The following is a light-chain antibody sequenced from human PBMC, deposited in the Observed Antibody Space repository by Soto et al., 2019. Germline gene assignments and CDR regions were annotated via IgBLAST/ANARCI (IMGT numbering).Light chain of an antibody. J-gene: IGLJ1*01. CDR2: EGT. Sequence: QSALTQPASVSGSPGQSITISCTGTTSDVGSYSLVSWYQQHPGKAPKLMIYEGTKRPSGVSNRFSGSKSGNTASLTISGLQAEDEAVYYCQSYDSSLSGPFGTGTKLTVL. CDR1: TSDVGSYSL. CDR3: QSYDSSLSGP. V-gene: IGLV2-14*02.